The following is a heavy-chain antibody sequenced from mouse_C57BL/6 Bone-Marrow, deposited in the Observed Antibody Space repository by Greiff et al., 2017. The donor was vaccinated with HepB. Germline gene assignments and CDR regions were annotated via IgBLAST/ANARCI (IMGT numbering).Heavy chain of an antibody. CDR2: IHPNSGST. V-gene: IGHV1-64*01. CDR1: GYTFTSYW. J-gene: IGHJ1*03. Sequence: VQLQQPGAELVKPGASVKLSCNASGYTFTSYWMHWVKQRPGQGLEWIGMIHPNSGSTNYNEKFKIKATLTVDKSSSTAYMQLSSLTSEDSAVYYCASYGYFDVWGTGTTVTVSS. CDR3: ASYGYFDV. D-gene: IGHD1-1*02.